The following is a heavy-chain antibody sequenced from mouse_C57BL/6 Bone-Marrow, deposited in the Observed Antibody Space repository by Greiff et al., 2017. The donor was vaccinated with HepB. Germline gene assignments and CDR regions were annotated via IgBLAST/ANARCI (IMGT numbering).Heavy chain of an antibody. CDR3: ARRPISYDYFYWYFDV. CDR1: GYTFTSYW. Sequence: VKLQQPGAELVKPGASVKLSCKASGYTFTSYWMHWVKQRPGQGLEWIGMIHPNSGSTNYNEKFKSKATLTVDKSSSTAYMQLSSLTSEDSAVYYCARRPISYDYFYWYFDVWGTGTTVTVSS. J-gene: IGHJ1*03. V-gene: IGHV1-64*01. D-gene: IGHD2-4*01. CDR2: IHPNSGST.